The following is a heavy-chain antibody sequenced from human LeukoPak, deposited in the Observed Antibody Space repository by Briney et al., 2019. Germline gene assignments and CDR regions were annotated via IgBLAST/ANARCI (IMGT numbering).Heavy chain of an antibody. V-gene: IGHV3-21*01. Sequence: GSLRLSCAASGFPFNSYSMNWVRQAPGKGLEGVPSISSSSSYIYYADSVKGRFTISRDNAKNSLYLQMNSLRAEDTAVYYCARDRPPYQLRSHNWFDPWGQGTLVTVSS. CDR3: ARDRPPYQLRSHNWFDP. CDR2: ISSSSSYI. J-gene: IGHJ5*02. D-gene: IGHD2-2*01. CDR1: GFPFNSYS.